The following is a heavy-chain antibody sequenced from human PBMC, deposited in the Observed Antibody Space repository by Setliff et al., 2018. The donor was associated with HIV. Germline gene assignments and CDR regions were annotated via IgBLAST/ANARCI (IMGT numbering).Heavy chain of an antibody. CDR2: VWHDGNNK. J-gene: IGHJ3*02. CDR1: GFPFISYG. V-gene: IGHV3-33*06. Sequence: RLSCAASGFPFISYGMNWVRQAPGKGLEWVAVVWHDGNNKFYADSVKGRFIISRDNSKNTLYLQMNSLRVEDTAVYYCAKERQRNAIDIWGQGTMVTVSS. CDR3: AKERQRNAIDI.